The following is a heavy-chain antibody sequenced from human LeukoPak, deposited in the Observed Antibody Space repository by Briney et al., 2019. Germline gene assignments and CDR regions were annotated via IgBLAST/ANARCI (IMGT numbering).Heavy chain of an antibody. V-gene: IGHV3-23*01. CDR1: GFTFSSYA. D-gene: IGHD3-3*01. CDR2: ISASGSTT. Sequence: GGSLRLSCAASGFTFSSYAMNWVRQAPGKGLGWVSFISASGSTTHYADSVTGRFTISRDNSNNTLYLQINSLRAEDTAAYYCAKGAQNDFWSGYTLEYFDVWGKGTLVTVSS. J-gene: IGHJ4*02. CDR3: AKGAQNDFWSGYTLEYFDV.